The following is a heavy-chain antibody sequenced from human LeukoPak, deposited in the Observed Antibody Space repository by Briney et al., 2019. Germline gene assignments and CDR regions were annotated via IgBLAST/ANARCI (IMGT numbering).Heavy chain of an antibody. CDR2: IYYSGST. Sequence: SETLSLTCTVSGGSISSSSYYWGWIRQPPGKGLEWIGSIYYSGSTYYNPSLKSRVTISVDTSKNQFSLKLSSVTAADTAVYHCARHAYDYVWGSYRQYYFDYWGQGTLVTVSS. CDR1: GGSISSSSYY. CDR3: ARHAYDYVWGSYRQYYFDY. V-gene: IGHV4-39*01. J-gene: IGHJ4*02. D-gene: IGHD3-16*02.